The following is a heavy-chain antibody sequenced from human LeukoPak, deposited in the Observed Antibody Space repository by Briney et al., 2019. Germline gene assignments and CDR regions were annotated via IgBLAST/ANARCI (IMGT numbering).Heavy chain of an antibody. CDR1: GFIFSTYA. Sequence: PGGSLRLSCVASGFIFSTYAMSWVRQAPGKGLEWVSVISNNGGSTYYADSVKGRFTISRDNSKNTLYLQMNSLRAEDTAVYYCARDGGYGDYRFDYWGQGTLVTVSS. J-gene: IGHJ4*02. CDR3: ARDGGYGDYRFDY. V-gene: IGHV3-23*01. D-gene: IGHD4-17*01. CDR2: ISNNGGST.